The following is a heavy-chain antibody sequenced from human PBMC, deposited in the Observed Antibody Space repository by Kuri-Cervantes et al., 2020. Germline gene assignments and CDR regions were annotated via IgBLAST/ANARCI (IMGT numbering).Heavy chain of an antibody. D-gene: IGHD3-10*01. J-gene: IGHJ4*02. CDR3: ARGGRRIRGVKQGIDY. CDR2: IYHSGNT. CDR1: GYSISSDSY. Sequence: SETLSLTCTVSGYSISSDSYWDWIRQPPGKGLEWIGSIYHSGNTYYNPSLKSRVTISVDKSRNQFSLKLTSVTAADTAVFYCARGGRRIRGVKQGIDYWGQGTLVTVSS. V-gene: IGHV4-38-2*02.